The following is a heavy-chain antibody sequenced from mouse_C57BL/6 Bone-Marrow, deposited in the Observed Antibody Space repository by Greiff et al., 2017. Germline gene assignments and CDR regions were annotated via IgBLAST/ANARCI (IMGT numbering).Heavy chain of an antibody. J-gene: IGHJ3*01. V-gene: IGHV1-81*01. CDR1: GYTFTSYG. CDR3: ARQRCSY. CDR2: IYPRSGNT. Sequence: VKLQESGAELARPGASVKLSCKASGYTFTSYGISWVKQRTGQGLEWIGEIYPRSGNTYYNEKFKGKATLTADKSSSTAYLELRSLTSEDSAVYFCARQRCSYWGQGTLVTVSA.